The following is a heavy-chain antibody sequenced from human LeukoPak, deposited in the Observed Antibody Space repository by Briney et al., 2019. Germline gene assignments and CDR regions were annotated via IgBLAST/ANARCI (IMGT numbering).Heavy chain of an antibody. J-gene: IGHJ4*02. CDR2: INPNSGVT. V-gene: IGHV1-2*02. CDR3: ARAGLRRTQIQMGY. Sequence: GASVKVSCKASGYTFTDDYVHWVRQAPGQGLEWMGWINPNSGVTNYAQKFQGRVTMTRDMSISTAYMELSRLRSDDTAVYYCARAGLRRTQIQMGYWGQGTLVTVSS. CDR1: GYTFTDDY. D-gene: IGHD2-8*01.